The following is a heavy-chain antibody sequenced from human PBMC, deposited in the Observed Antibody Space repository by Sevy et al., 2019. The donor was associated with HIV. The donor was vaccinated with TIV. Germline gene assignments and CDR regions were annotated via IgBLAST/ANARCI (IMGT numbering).Heavy chain of an antibody. V-gene: IGHV1-69*01. CDR3: AREGGVATTGDHDAFDI. CDR2: IIPILGTP. Sequence: ASVKVSCKASGDTFSTYGLSWVRQAPGQGREWMGGIIPILGTPNYAQKFQGRVTITADESASTAYMELSSLRSEDTALYYCAREGGVATTGDHDAFDIWGHGTLVTVSS. D-gene: IGHD7-27*01. J-gene: IGHJ3*02. CDR1: GDTFSTYG.